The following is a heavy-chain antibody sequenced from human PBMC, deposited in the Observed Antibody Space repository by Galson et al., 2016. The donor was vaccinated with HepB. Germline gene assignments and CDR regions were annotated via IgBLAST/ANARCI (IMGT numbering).Heavy chain of an antibody. V-gene: IGHV1-3*04. CDR2: INIGNYNT. CDR1: GYIFNNYA. J-gene: IGHJ5*02. Sequence: SVKVSCKGSGYIFNNYAMHWVRQAPGQRLEWMGWINIGNYNTQYSQKFQGRLTITRDSSASTVYMELSSLTSEDTAVYYCARDGQHLLRFSSSWLDPWGQGTLVTVSS. CDR3: ARDGQHLLRFSSSWLDP. D-gene: IGHD6-13*01.